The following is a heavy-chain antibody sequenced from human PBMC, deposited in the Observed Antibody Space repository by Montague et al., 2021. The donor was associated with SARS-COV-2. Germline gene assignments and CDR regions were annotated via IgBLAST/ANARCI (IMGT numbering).Heavy chain of an antibody. J-gene: IGHJ4*01. Sequence: SETLSLTCTVSGDSISRSNWWTWVRQPPGKGLEWIGEFYHSGSPNNNPSLKSRVTISVDRSKSKFSLTLRSVTAADTAVYYCARKTIYFDYWGQGTLVAVSS. V-gene: IGHV4-4*02. CDR2: FYHSGSP. D-gene: IGHD1/OR15-1a*01. CDR3: ARKTIYFDY. CDR1: GDSISRSNW.